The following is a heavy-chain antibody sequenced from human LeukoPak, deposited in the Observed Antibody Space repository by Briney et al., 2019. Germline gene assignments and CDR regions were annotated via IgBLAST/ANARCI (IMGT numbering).Heavy chain of an antibody. CDR3: ARDRRTTVTTAGLYY. Sequence: GGSLRLSCAASGFTFSSYARSWVRQAPGKGREGGSAISGSGGTTYYADSVTGRLNISSDNSKNKLYLQMNSLRAEDTAVYYCARDRRTTVTTAGLYYWGQGTLVAVSS. D-gene: IGHD4-17*01. J-gene: IGHJ4*02. CDR2: ISGSGGTT. V-gene: IGHV3-23*01. CDR1: GFTFSSYA.